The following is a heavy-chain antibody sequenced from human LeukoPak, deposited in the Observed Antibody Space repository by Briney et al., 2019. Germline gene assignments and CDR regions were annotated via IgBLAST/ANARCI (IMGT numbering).Heavy chain of an antibody. J-gene: IGHJ4*02. V-gene: IGHV1-2*02. CDR3: ARLGAFVLYYDSSGYFDS. Sequence: ASVTVSFTASGYTFTDHHMHWVRQAPGQGLEWMGWINPKSGGTNYAQKFQGRVTMSRDTSISTTYMELSSLRSDDTAVYYCARLGAFVLYYDSSGYFDSWGQGTLVTVSS. CDR2: INPKSGGT. D-gene: IGHD3-22*01. CDR1: GYTFTDHH.